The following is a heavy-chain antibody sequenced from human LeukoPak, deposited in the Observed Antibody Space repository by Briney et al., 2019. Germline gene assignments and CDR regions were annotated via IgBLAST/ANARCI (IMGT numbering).Heavy chain of an antibody. Sequence: SETLSLTCTVSGDSISRGDYYWTWIRQPPGKGLEWIGYIYHTGGTYHNPSFKSRVTISVDRSKNQFSLKLSSVTAADTAVYYCARRDYGDYFDYWGQGTLVTVSS. CDR3: ARRDYGDYFDY. CDR2: IYHTGGT. CDR1: GDSISRGDYY. D-gene: IGHD4-17*01. V-gene: IGHV4-30-2*02. J-gene: IGHJ4*02.